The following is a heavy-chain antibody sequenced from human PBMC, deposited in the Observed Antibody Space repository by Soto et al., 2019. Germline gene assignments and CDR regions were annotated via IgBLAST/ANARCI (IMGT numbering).Heavy chain of an antibody. CDR3: VTLGGYSNV. Sequence: QLRLQESGSGLVKPSQTLSLTCAVSGGSISSAGYSWSWIRQPPGKGLEWIGYLYHTGSTYYNPSLRSRVTISVDRSNNQFSLKLSSVTAADTAVYYCVTLGGYSNVWGLGALVTVSS. J-gene: IGHJ4*02. CDR2: LYHTGST. D-gene: IGHD4-4*01. CDR1: GGSISSAGYS. V-gene: IGHV4-30-2*01.